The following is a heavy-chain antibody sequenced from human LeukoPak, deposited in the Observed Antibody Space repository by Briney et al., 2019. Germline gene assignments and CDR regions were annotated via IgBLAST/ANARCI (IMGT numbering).Heavy chain of an antibody. CDR2: IWYDGSNK. V-gene: IGHV3-33*08. D-gene: IGHD3-22*01. J-gene: IGHJ1*01. CDR3: ARDYYDSSGYYYFRH. CDR1: GFTFSSYG. Sequence: GGSLRLSCAASGFTFSSYGMHWVRQAPGKGLEWVAIIWYDGSNKYYADSVKGRFTISRDNSKNTVYLQMNSLRAEDTAVYYCARDYYDSSGYYYFRHWGQGTLVTVSS.